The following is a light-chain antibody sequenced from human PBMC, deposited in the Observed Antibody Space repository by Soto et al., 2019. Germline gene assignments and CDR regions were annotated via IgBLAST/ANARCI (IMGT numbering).Light chain of an antibody. CDR3: QSYGRSRRLAYV. V-gene: IGLV1-40*01. CDR2: GNT. Sequence: AHREEVRINKKENSPNIGAGSDVHWYQQLPGTAPKLLIYGNTNRPSGVPDRFAGSKSGTSASLAITGLQAEDEADYYCQSYGRSRRLAYVFGTGTKVTVL. CDR1: SPNIGAGSD. J-gene: IGLJ1*01.